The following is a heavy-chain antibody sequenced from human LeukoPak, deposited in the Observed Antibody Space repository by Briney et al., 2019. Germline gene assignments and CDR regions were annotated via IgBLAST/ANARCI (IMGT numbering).Heavy chain of an antibody. CDR1: GYTFAGYY. Sequence: ASVTVSCKASGYTFAGYYMHWVRQPPGQGLEWMGWINPNSGGTSYAQKFQGRVTMTRDTSISTAYMELSRLRSDDTAVYYCARDLYGDYRPYYYGMDVWGQGTTVTVSS. CDR2: INPNSGGT. V-gene: IGHV1-2*02. D-gene: IGHD4-17*01. J-gene: IGHJ6*02. CDR3: ARDLYGDYRPYYYGMDV.